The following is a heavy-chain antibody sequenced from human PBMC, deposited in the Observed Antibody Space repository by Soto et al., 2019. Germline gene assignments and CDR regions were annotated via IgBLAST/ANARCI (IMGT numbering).Heavy chain of an antibody. CDR3: ARDTPFNWFNP. CDR1: GLSFSGYW. Sequence: GGSLRLSCVASGLSFSGYWMHWVRQAPGKGLVWVSRIDNDGSVTNYADSVEGRFTISRDDAKNTVYLQMNSLRVEDTAVYYCARDTPFNWFNPWGQGILVTVSS. CDR2: IDNDGSVT. J-gene: IGHJ5*02. V-gene: IGHV3-74*01.